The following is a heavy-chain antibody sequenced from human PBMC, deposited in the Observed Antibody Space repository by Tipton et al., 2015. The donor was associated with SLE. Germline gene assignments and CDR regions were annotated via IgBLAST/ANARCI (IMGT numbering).Heavy chain of an antibody. V-gene: IGHV4-39*07. CDR3: ARDPAIVVVPAAMMNWYFDL. J-gene: IGHJ2*01. Sequence: TLSLTCTVSGDSISSSSFYWGWIRQPPGRGLEWIGSIYYSGSTYYNPSLKSRVTISLDTSKNQFSLKLSSMTAADTAVYYCARDPAIVVVPAAMMNWYFDLWGRGTLVTVSS. D-gene: IGHD2-2*01. CDR1: GDSISSSSFY. CDR2: IYYSGST.